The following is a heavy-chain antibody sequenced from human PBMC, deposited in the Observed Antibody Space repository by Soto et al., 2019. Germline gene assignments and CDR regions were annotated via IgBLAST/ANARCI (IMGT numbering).Heavy chain of an antibody. Sequence: PGGSLRLSCAASGFTFSTYAMNWVRQAPGKGLEWVSTISGTGGSAYYADSVKGRFTISRDNSNNTLYLQMNSLRVEDTAIYYFAKTYNFDYWGQGTLVTVSS. CDR1: GFTFSTYA. CDR3: AKTYNFDY. J-gene: IGHJ4*02. D-gene: IGHD4-4*01. CDR2: ISGTGGSA. V-gene: IGHV3-23*01.